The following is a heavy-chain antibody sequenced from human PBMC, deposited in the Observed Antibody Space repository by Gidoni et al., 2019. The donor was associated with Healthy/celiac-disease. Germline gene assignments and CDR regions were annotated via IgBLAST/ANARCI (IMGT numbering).Heavy chain of an antibody. J-gene: IGHJ6*02. CDR3: ARDVTTVGYYGMDV. CDR1: GFTFSSYS. Sequence: EVQLVASGGGLVQPGGSLRLSCAASGFTFSSYSMNWVRQAPGKGLEWVSYISSSSSTIYYADSVKGRFTISRDNAKNSLYLQMNSLRDEDTAVYYCARDVTTVGYYGMDVWGQGTTVTVSS. V-gene: IGHV3-48*02. CDR2: ISSSSSTI. D-gene: IGHD1-26*01.